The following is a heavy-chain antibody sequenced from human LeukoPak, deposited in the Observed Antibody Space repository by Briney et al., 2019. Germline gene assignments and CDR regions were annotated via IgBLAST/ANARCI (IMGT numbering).Heavy chain of an antibody. CDR3: AKDITAGGDILTGYYTIDS. Sequence: MSGGSLRLSCAASGFTFSRYSMNWVRQAPGKRLEWVSSISTTSTYIYYADSVRGRFTISRDNSRNTLYLQMSSLRAEDTAVYYCAKDITAGGDILTGYYTIDSWGQGTLVTVSS. CDR2: ISTTSTYI. J-gene: IGHJ4*02. V-gene: IGHV3-21*04. D-gene: IGHD3-9*01. CDR1: GFTFSRYS.